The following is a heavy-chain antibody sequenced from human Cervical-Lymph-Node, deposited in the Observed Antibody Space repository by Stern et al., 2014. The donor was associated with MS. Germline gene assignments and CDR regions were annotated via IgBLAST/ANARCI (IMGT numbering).Heavy chain of an antibody. J-gene: IGHJ4*02. Sequence: EDQLVESGGGLVQPGESLRLSCAASGFTFSDYAMHWVRQAPGKGLKHVSSISSGGDDPYYVKSVRGRFTVSRDNSRNTLYLQMGSLKVEDMAIYYCARSSIVARLPRTDFDSWGQGALVTVSS. CDR3: ARSSIVARLPRTDFDS. V-gene: IGHV3-64*01. CDR2: ISSGGDDP. CDR1: GFTFSDYA. D-gene: IGHD6-6*01.